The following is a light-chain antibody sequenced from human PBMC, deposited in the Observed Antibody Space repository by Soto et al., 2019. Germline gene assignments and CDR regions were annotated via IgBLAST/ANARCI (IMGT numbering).Light chain of an antibody. J-gene: IGKJ5*01. CDR1: QAINTY. Sequence: DIQMTQSPSFLSASVGERVTISCRASQAINTYLNWYQQKPEKAPKLLIYGTSDLQNGLPSRFSGGVTVTNFTLNISILQHEDFATYDWKHSYRTLLLTFGQGTRLEV. CDR2: GTS. V-gene: IGKV1-39*01. CDR3: KHSYRTLLLT.